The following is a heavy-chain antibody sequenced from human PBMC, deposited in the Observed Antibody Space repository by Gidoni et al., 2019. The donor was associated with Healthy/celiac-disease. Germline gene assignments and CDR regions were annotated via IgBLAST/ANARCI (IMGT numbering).Heavy chain of an antibody. J-gene: IGHJ5*02. CDR1: VGSFSGYY. CDR3: ARGFKRRAIFGAWFDP. D-gene: IGHD3-3*01. Sequence: QVQLQQWGAGLLKPSETLSLTCAVYVGSFSGYYWSWIREPPGKGLEWIGEINHSGSTNYNPSLKSRVTISVDTSKNQFALKLSSVTAADTAVYYCARGFKRRAIFGAWFDPWGQGTLVTVSS. V-gene: IGHV4-34*01. CDR2: INHSGST.